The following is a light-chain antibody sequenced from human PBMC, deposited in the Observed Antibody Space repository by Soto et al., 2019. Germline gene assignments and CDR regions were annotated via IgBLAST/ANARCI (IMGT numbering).Light chain of an antibody. CDR1: SSDVGGYNY. CDR3: NSYAGSNLFYV. CDR2: EVS. Sequence: QSALTQPPSASGSPGQSVTISCTGTSSDVGGYNYVSWYQQHAGKAPKLVIYEVSKLPSGVPDRFSGSKSGNTASLTVSVLQTEYESDYYCNSYAGSNLFYVFGTGTKLTVL. J-gene: IGLJ1*01. V-gene: IGLV2-8*01.